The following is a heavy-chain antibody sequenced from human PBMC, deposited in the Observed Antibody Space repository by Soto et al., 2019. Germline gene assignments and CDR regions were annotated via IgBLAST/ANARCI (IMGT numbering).Heavy chain of an antibody. CDR3: AKYSTSWRGGQFDY. V-gene: IGHV3-23*01. D-gene: IGHD6-13*01. CDR2: VSSSGGST. Sequence: EVQLLESGGGLVQPGGSLRLSCAASGFTFSSYAMSWVRQAPGKGLEWVLAVSSSGGSTYYADSVKGRFTISRDNSKNTLYLQMNSLRVEDTAVYYCAKYSTSWRGGQFDYWGQGTLVTVSS. J-gene: IGHJ4*02. CDR1: GFTFSSYA.